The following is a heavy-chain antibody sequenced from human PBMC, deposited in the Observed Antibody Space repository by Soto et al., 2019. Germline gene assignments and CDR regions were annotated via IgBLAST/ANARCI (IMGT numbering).Heavy chain of an antibody. CDR2: IYYSGTT. J-gene: IGHJ4*02. D-gene: IGHD5-18*01. CDR3: ARDCTAMVDPFDY. Sequence: SETLSLTCTVSGGSISSGGYYWSWIRQHPGKGLEWIGYIYYSGTTYYNPSLKSRITINPDTSKNQFSLQLNSVTPEDTAVYYCARDCTAMVDPFDYWGQGTLVTVSS. CDR1: GGSISSGGYY. V-gene: IGHV4-31*03.